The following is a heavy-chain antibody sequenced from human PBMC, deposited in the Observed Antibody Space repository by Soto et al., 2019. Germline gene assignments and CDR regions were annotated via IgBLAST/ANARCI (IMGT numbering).Heavy chain of an antibody. V-gene: IGHV5-51*01. CDR3: GRRKVDGFRELDY. CDR2: IYPGDSDT. D-gene: IGHD3-10*01. Sequence: GESLKISCKGPGSSLTSYCIGWVRQMPGKGLEWVGIIYPGDSDTTHSTPLQGQVTISPNKSLSTAYPQRGTLKASHPARHYRGRRKVDGFRELDYWGQGTLVTVSS. CDR1: GSSLTSYC. J-gene: IGHJ4*02.